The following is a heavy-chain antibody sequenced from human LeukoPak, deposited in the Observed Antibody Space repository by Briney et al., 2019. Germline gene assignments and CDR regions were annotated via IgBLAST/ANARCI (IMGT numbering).Heavy chain of an antibody. CDR2: IYYSGST. Sequence: SETLSLTCTVSGGSISSSSYYWGWIRQPPGKGLEWIGSIYYSGSTYYNPSLKSRVTISVDTSKNQFSLKLSSVTAADTAAYYCARRYSSSWYQSFYYYGMDVWGQGTTVTVSS. D-gene: IGHD6-13*01. CDR1: GGSISSSSYY. V-gene: IGHV4-39*01. J-gene: IGHJ6*02. CDR3: ARRYSSSWYQSFYYYGMDV.